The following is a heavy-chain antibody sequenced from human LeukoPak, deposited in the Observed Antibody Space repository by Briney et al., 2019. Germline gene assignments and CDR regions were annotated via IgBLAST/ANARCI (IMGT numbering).Heavy chain of an antibody. J-gene: IGHJ2*01. CDR2: INQDGSER. CDR1: GFTLRSFW. Sequence: GGSLRLSCPTSGFTLRSFWMSWVRQTPGKGLEWVARINQDGSERNFVDSVKGRFTTSRDNAKNSLFPQMNTLRAEDTAVYYCASLPGGRTAALEFDLRGRGTLVTVSS. CDR3: ASLPGGRTAALEFDL. V-gene: IGHV3-7*01. D-gene: IGHD6-13*01.